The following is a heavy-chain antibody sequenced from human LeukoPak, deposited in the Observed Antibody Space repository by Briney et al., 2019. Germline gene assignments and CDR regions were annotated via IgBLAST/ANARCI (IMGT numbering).Heavy chain of an antibody. CDR3: ARDIGYCTTTSCFAEGGWFDP. CDR2: INGGNGNT. D-gene: IGHD2-2*01. V-gene: IGHV1-3*01. Sequence: GASVKLSCKASGYTFNTYAMHWVRQAPGQRLEWMGWINGGNGNTKYSQKFQGRVTISRDTSASTAYMELSSLRSEDTAVYYCARDIGYCTTTSCFAEGGWFDPWGQGTLVTVSS. CDR1: GYTFNTYA. J-gene: IGHJ5*02.